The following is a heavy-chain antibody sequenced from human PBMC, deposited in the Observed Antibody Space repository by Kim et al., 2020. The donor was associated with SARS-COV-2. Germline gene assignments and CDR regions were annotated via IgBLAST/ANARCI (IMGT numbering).Heavy chain of an antibody. D-gene: IGHD6-13*01. CDR1: GFTFSSYW. Sequence: GGSLRLSCAASGFTFSSYWMSWVRQAPGKGLEWVANIKQDGSANHYVDSVKGRFTISRDNAKNTLYLQMNSLRAEDTAVYYCAAAGSHSRAFDIWGQGTMVTVSS. J-gene: IGHJ3*02. CDR3: AAAGSHSRAFDI. V-gene: IGHV3-7*01. CDR2: IKQDGSAN.